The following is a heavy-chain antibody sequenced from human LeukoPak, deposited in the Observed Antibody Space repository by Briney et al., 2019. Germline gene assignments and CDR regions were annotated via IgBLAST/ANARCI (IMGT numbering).Heavy chain of an antibody. V-gene: IGHV1-2*02. CDR3: AREPGDGGYDNFDY. CDR1: GYTFTGYY. J-gene: IGHJ4*02. Sequence: ASVKVSCKASGYTFTGYYMHWERQAPGQGLEWMGWINPNNGGTHYAQKFQGRVTMTRDTSISTAYVELSRLRSDDTAVYYCAREPGDGGYDNFDYWGQGTLVTVSS. CDR2: INPNNGGT. D-gene: IGHD5-12*01.